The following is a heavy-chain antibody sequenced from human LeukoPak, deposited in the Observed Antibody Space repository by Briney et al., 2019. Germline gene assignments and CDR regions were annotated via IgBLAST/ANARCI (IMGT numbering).Heavy chain of an antibody. CDR2: ISSSGSTI. CDR1: GFTFSSYE. Sequence: GGSQSLSCAASGFTFSSYEMNWVCQAPGKGLEWLSYISSSGSTIYYAESVKGRFTISRDNAENSLHLQMNSLRAEDTAVYYCARDEIRTGAFDIWGQGTMATVSS. V-gene: IGHV3-48*03. J-gene: IGHJ3*02. D-gene: IGHD3-10*01. CDR3: ARDEIRTGAFDI.